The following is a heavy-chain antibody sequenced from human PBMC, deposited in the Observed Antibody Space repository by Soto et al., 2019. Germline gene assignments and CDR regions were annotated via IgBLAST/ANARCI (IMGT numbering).Heavy chain of an antibody. CDR3: ARVGYFDWLLPDDDAFDI. CDR2: IYYSGST. Sequence: QVQLQESGPGLVKPSETLSLTCTVSGGSISSYYWSWIRQPPRKGLEWIGYIYYSGSTNYNPSLKSRVTISVDTSKNQFSLKLSSVTAADTAVYYCARVGYFDWLLPDDDAFDIWGQGTMVTVSS. CDR1: GGSISSYY. D-gene: IGHD3-9*01. J-gene: IGHJ3*02. V-gene: IGHV4-59*01.